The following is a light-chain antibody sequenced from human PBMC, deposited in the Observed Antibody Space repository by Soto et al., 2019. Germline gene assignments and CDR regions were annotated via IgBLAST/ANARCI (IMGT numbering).Light chain of an antibody. Sequence: LTQPASVSGSPGQSITISCTGTSSDVGAYNYVSWYQQHPGKAPKLMIYDVSNRPSGVSNRFSGSKSGNTASLTISGLQAEDEADYYCSSYSSSSTVVFGGGTKLTVL. CDR2: DVS. V-gene: IGLV2-14*01. CDR1: SSDVGAYNY. CDR3: SSYSSSSTVV. J-gene: IGLJ2*01.